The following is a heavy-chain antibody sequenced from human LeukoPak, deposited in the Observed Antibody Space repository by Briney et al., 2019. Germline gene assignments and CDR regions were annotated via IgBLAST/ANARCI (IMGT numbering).Heavy chain of an antibody. Sequence: TSETLSLTCGVFGVSISDYYWSWIRQSPGKGLEWIGEISHTEGTRYNPSLESRVTMSVGTSENQLSLKLIFVTAADTAVYYCARIRCGHSGSVCYNHWGLGTLVTVSS. CDR2: ISHTEGT. CDR1: GVSISDYY. J-gene: IGHJ4*02. CDR3: ARIRCGHSGSVCYNH. V-gene: IGHV4-34*01. D-gene: IGHD2-21*01.